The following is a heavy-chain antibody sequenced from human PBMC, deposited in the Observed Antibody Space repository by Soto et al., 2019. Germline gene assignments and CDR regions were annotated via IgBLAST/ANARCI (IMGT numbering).Heavy chain of an antibody. D-gene: IGHD3-3*01. J-gene: IGHJ3*02. Sequence: GGSLRLSCAASGFTFSSYAMSWVRQAPGKGLEWVSAISGSGGSTYYADSVKSRFTISRDNSKNTLYLQMNSLRAEDTAVYYCAKDPPYDFWSGYYSGNAFDIWGQGTMVTVSS. V-gene: IGHV3-23*01. CDR3: AKDPPYDFWSGYYSGNAFDI. CDR1: GFTFSSYA. CDR2: ISGSGGST.